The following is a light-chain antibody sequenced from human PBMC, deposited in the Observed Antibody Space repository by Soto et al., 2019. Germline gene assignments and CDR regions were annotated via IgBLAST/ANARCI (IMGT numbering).Light chain of an antibody. Sequence: EIVLTQSPGTLSLSPGERATLSCRASQSVSSDFLAWYQQKSGQAPRLLIYGASGRATGISDRFSGSGSGTDCTLTISRLEPEDCAVYYCQQYGSSPVTFGGGTKVEIK. J-gene: IGKJ4*01. CDR2: GAS. V-gene: IGKV3-20*01. CDR1: QSVSSDF. CDR3: QQYGSSPVT.